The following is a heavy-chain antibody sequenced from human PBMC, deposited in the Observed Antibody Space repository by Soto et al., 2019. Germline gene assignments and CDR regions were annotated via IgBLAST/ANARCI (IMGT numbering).Heavy chain of an antibody. D-gene: IGHD6-19*01. J-gene: IGHJ4*02. Sequence: ASAKVSCKASGYSFTSYYMHWLRQAPGQGLEWMGIINPSVGSTSYAQKFQGRVTMTRDSSTSTVYMELSSLRSEDTAVYYCARGGYSSGWFDYWGQGTLVTVSS. V-gene: IGHV1-46*03. CDR1: GYSFTSYY. CDR3: ARGGYSSGWFDY. CDR2: INPSVGST.